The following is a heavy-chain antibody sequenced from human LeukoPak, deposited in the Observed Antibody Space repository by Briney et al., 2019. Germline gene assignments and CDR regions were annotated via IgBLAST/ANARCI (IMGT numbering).Heavy chain of an antibody. Sequence: GGSLRLSCAASGFTFTTYNMNWVRQAPGKGLEWVSSISSSSTYIYYADSVQGRFTISRDNAKNSLYLQMNSLRAEDTAVYYCAREKWLASGAFDIWGQGTMVTVSS. CDR2: ISSSSTYI. CDR1: GFTFTTYN. CDR3: AREKWLASGAFDI. V-gene: IGHV3-21*01. J-gene: IGHJ3*02. D-gene: IGHD6-19*01.